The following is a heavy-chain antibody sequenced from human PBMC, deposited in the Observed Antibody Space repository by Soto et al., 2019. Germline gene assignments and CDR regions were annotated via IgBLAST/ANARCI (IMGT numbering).Heavy chain of an antibody. V-gene: IGHV3-21*01. Sequence: EVQLVESGGGLVKPGGSLRLSCAASGFPFSSYTMNWVRQAPGKALEWVSSISSTNTYIYYTDSVKGRFTISRDNAKNSLYLQMNSLRAEDTAVYYCARDRTPTWYDIKYDFDYWGQGTLVTVSS. CDR2: ISSTNTYI. D-gene: IGHD1-1*01. J-gene: IGHJ4*02. CDR3: ARDRTPTWYDIKYDFDY. CDR1: GFPFSSYT.